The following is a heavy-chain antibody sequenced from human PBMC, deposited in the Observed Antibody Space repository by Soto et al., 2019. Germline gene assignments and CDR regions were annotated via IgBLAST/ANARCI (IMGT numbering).Heavy chain of an antibody. D-gene: IGHD2-2*01. V-gene: IGHV1-69*06. CDR2: IIPIFGTA. J-gene: IGHJ6*02. CDR1: GGTFSSYA. CDR3: ARGDVVVPAAYYYYYGMDV. Sequence: VQLVQSGAEVKKPGSSVKVSCKASGGTFSSYAISWVRQAPGQGLEWMGGIIPIFGTANYAQKFQGRVTITADKSTSTAYMELSSLRSEDTAVYYCARGDVVVPAAYYYYYGMDVWGQRTTVTVSS.